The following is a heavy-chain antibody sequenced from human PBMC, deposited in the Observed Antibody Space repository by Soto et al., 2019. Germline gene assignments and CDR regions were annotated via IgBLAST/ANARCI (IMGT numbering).Heavy chain of an antibody. D-gene: IGHD2-21*02. CDR2: IRTSSSYI. J-gene: IGHJ6*02. Sequence: PGGSLRLSCAASGFNFNNFGINWCRQAPGKGLEWVSSIRTSSSYIYYAESVKGRFTISRDNAKKSLYLEMNRLGVEDTAVYYCARDRAPFCGGDCGLVDVWGQGTSVTVSS. V-gene: IGHV3-21*01. CDR1: GFNFNNFG. CDR3: ARDRAPFCGGDCGLVDV.